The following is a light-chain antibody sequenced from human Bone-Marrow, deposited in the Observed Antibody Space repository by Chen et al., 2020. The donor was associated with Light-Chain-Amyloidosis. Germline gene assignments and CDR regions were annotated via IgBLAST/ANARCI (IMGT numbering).Light chain of an antibody. CDR3: QSYDTRLSGLYV. V-gene: IGLV1-40*01. CDR2: AND. Sequence: QSVLTPPPSVSGAPGQRVTISCPVGSSNLGAGYDVHWYQQLPGTTPKLLIYANDNRPSGVPDRFAGSKSGTSASLAITGLQAEDEADYYCQSYDTRLSGLYVFGTGTKVTVL. J-gene: IGLJ1*01. CDR1: SSNLGAGYD.